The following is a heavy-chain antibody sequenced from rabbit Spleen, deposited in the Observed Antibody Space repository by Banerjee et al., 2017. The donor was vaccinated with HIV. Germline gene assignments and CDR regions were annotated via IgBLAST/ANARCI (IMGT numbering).Heavy chain of an antibody. J-gene: IGHJ4*01. V-gene: IGHV1S45*01. Sequence: QEQLVESGGGLVQPEGSLTLTCTASGFSFSSSYMCWVRQAPGKGLELIACIYTSSDWTYYASWAKGRFTISETSSTTVTLQMTSLTAADTATYFCARVGDSSSGHPFNLWGPGTLVTVS. CDR2: IYTSSDWT. CDR1: GFSFSSSY. CDR3: ARVGDSSSGHPFNL. D-gene: IGHD1-1*01.